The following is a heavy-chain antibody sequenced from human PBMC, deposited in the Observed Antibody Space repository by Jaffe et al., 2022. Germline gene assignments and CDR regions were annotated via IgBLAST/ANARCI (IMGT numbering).Heavy chain of an antibody. CDR2: ISSSGSTI. CDR3: ARGSGWYAGSLH. J-gene: IGHJ4*02. Sequence: EVQLVESGGGLVQPGGSLRLSCAASGFTFSSYEMNWVRQAPGKGLEWVSYISSSGSTIYYADSVKGRFTISRDNAKNSLYLQMNSLRAEDTAVYYCARGSGWYAGSLHWGQGTLVTVSS. CDR1: GFTFSSYE. V-gene: IGHV3-48*03. D-gene: IGHD6-19*01.